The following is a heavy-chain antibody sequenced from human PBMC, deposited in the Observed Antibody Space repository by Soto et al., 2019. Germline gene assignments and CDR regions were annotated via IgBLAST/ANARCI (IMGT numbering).Heavy chain of an antibody. V-gene: IGHV3-30*03. Sequence: PGGSLRLSCGGSGFIFSRYGVHWVRQAPGKGLEWVTGISYDGGERFYADSVKGRFTISRDNSKNRLDLQMSSLRPEDTAVYYCARDLPLYCRGDCNFDFWGQGTLVTVSS. CDR3: ARDLPLYCRGDCNFDF. CDR2: ISYDGGER. J-gene: IGHJ4*02. CDR1: GFIFSRYG. D-gene: IGHD2-21*02.